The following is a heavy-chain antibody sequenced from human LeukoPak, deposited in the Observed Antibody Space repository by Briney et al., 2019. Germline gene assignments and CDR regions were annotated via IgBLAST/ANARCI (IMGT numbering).Heavy chain of an antibody. V-gene: IGHV3-23*01. CDR2: ISGSGGST. CDR1: GFTFGSYA. CDR3: AKDTVVVVAEFDY. J-gene: IGHJ4*02. Sequence: GGSLRLSCAVSGFTFGSYAMAWVRQAPGKGLEWVSSISGSGGSTYYADSVKGRFTISRDNSKNTLYLQMNSLRDEDTAVYFCAKDTVVVVAEFDYWGRGILVTVSS. D-gene: IGHD2-15*01.